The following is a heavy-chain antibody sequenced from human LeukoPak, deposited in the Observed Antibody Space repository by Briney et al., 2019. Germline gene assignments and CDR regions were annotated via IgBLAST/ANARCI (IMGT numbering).Heavy chain of an antibody. J-gene: IGHJ4*02. CDR2: IKEDGRQA. D-gene: IGHD4-23*01. V-gene: IGHV3-7*01. Sequence: GGSLRLSCVGSGSTFNGHWLTWVRQAPGRGLEWVSSIKEDGRQAYYMDSVKGRFTISSDNSKKSLYLQMNSLRIEDTAVYYCAREWYDYGGDSEGYWGQGTLVSVSS. CDR3: AREWYDYGGDSEGY. CDR1: GSTFNGHW.